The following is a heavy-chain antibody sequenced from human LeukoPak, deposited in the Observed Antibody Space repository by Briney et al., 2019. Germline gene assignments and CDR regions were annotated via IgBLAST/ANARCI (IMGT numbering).Heavy chain of an antibody. D-gene: IGHD1-26*01. V-gene: IGHV3-21*01. J-gene: IGHJ6*02. CDR2: ISSSSSYI. Sequence: GGSLRLSYAASGFTFSSYSMNWVRQAPGKGLEWVSSISSSSSYIYYADSVKGRFTISRDNAKNSLYLQMNSLRAEDTAVYYCARGWEESGMDVWGQGTTVTVSS. CDR1: GFTFSSYS. CDR3: ARGWEESGMDV.